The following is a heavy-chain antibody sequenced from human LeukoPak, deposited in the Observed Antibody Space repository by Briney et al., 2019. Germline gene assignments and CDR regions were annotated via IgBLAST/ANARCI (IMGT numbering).Heavy chain of an antibody. CDR1: GYTFTGYY. CDR2: INPNSGGT. CDR3: ARVEFFSGSDAFDI. J-gene: IGHJ3*02. V-gene: IGHV1-2*02. D-gene: IGHD6-19*01. Sequence: ASVKVSCKASGYTFTGYYMHWARQAPGQGPEWMGWINPNSGGTNYAQKFQGRVTMTRDTSISTAYMELSRLRSDDTAVYYCARVEFFSGSDAFDIWGQGTMVTVSS.